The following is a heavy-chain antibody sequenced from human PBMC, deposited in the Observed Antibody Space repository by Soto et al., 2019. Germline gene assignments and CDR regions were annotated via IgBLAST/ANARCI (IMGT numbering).Heavy chain of an antibody. CDR2: IKTKATNYAT. CDR3: TRLYNNFKFDT. J-gene: IGHJ5*02. V-gene: IGHV3-73*02. Sequence: EVQLVESGGGLVRPGGSLKLSCAVSGFTFSGSAVHWVRQSPGKGLEWVGRIKTKATNYATAYAPSVKGRFTVSRDDSRNMAYLQMNSLKTEDTAVYYCTRLYNNFKFDTWGQGTLVTVAS. CDR1: GFTFSGSA. D-gene: IGHD3-3*01.